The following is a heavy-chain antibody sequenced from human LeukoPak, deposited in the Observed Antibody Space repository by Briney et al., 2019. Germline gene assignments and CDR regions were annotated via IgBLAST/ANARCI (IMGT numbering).Heavy chain of an antibody. Sequence: GASVKVSCKASGGTFSSYAISWVRQAPGQGLEWMGGIIPIFGTANYAQKFQGRVTITADESTSTAYMELSSLRSEDTAVYYCAAEGKYYSGSYFYYYMDVWGKGTTVTVSS. CDR2: IIPIFGTA. CDR3: AAEGKYYSGSYFYYYMDV. J-gene: IGHJ6*03. D-gene: IGHD1-26*01. CDR1: GGTFSSYA. V-gene: IGHV1-69*13.